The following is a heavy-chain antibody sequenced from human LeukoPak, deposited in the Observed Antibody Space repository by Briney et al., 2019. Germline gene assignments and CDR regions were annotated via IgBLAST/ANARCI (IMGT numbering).Heavy chain of an antibody. CDR1: GFTFSSYS. CDR2: ISSSSSYI. CDR3: ARFSGSERDDAFDI. D-gene: IGHD1-26*01. Sequence: GGSLRLSCAASGFTFSSYSMNWVRQAPGKGLELVSSISSSSSYIYYADSVKGRLTISRDNAKNSLYLQMNSLRAEDTAVYYCARFSGSERDDAFDIWGQGTMVTVSS. V-gene: IGHV3-21*01. J-gene: IGHJ3*02.